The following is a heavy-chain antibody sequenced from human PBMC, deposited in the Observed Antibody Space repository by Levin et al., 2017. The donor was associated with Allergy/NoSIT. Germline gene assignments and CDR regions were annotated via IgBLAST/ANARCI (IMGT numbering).Heavy chain of an antibody. CDR2: ISYDGTNK. Sequence: GGSLRLSCAASGFIFSNYGMHWVRQAPGKGLEWVAAISYDGTNKFYGDDVKGRFSISRDNSKNTVYLQMNSLRTEDTAVYYCAKDREACSGTSDTYGMEGWGQGTSVTVS. CDR1: GFIFSNYG. CDR3: AKDREACSGTSDTYGMEG. J-gene: IGHJ6*02. D-gene: IGHD2-2*01. V-gene: IGHV3-30*18.